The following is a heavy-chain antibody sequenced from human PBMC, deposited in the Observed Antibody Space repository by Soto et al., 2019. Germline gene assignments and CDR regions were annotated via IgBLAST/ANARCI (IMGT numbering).Heavy chain of an antibody. CDR2: IKQDGSEK. V-gene: IGHV3-7*01. CDR1: GFTFSSYW. J-gene: IGHJ5*02. Sequence: QTGGSLRLSCAASGFTFSSYWMSWVRQAPGKGLEWVANIKQDGSEKYYVDSVKGRFTISRDNAKNSLYLQMNSLRAEDTAVYYCARDLRRGSWYYYNIPGWFDPWGQGTLVTVSS. CDR3: ARDLRRGSWYYYNIPGWFDP. D-gene: IGHD6-13*01.